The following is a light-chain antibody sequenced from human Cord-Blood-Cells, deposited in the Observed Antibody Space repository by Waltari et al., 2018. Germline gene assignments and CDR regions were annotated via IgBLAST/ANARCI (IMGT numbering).Light chain of an antibody. CDR2: KDS. J-gene: IGLJ2*01. CDR1: ALPKQY. Sequence: SYELTQPPPVSVSPGQTARITCSGDALPKQYASLYQQKPGQAPVLVIYKDSERPSGIPDRFSGSSSGTTVTLTISGVQAEDEADYYCQSADSSGTYVVFGGGTKLTVL. CDR3: QSADSSGTYVV. V-gene: IGLV3-25*02.